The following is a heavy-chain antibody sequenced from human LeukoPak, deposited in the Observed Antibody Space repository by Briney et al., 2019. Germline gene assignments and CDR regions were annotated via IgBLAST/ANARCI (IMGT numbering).Heavy chain of an antibody. CDR2: INPSGGST. CDR1: RYTFTGYY. Sequence: GASVKVSCKASRYTFTGYYMHWVRQAPGQGLEWMGIINPSGGSTSYAQKFQGRVTMTRDMSTSTVYMELSSLRSEDTAVYYCARESRNYYDSSGQSHDYWGQGTLVTVSS. D-gene: IGHD3-22*01. J-gene: IGHJ4*02. CDR3: ARESRNYYDSSGQSHDY. V-gene: IGHV1-46*01.